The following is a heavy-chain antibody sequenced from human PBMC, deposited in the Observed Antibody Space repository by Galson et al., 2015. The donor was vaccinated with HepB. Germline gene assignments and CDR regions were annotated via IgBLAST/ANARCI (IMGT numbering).Heavy chain of an antibody. CDR1: GYTFTSYG. CDR3: ARDLGYYDSSGYRDMSAFDL. D-gene: IGHD3-22*01. CDR2: ISAYNGNT. J-gene: IGHJ2*01. Sequence: SVKVSCKASGYTFTSYGISWVRQAPGQGLEWMGWISAYNGNTNYAQKLQGRVTMTTDTSTSTAYMELRSLRSDDTAVYYCARDLGYYDSSGYRDMSAFDLWGRGTLVTVSS. V-gene: IGHV1-18*01.